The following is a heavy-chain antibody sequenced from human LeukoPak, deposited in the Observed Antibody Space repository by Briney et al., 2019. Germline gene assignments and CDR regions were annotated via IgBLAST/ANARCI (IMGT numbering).Heavy chain of an antibody. J-gene: IGHJ4*02. CDR2: IHPSGGST. CDR3: ARMGMDAAMITNFFDY. Sequence: ASVKVSCKASGYTFTSNYMHWVRQAPGQGLEWMGVIHPSGGSTNYAQKFQGRVTMTKDTSTSTAYMELSSLRSEDTAIYYCARMGMDAAMITNFFDYWGQGTLATVSS. CDR1: GYTFTSNY. V-gene: IGHV1-46*01. D-gene: IGHD5-18*01.